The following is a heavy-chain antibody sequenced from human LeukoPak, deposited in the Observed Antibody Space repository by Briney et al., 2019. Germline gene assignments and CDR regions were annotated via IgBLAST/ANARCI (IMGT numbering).Heavy chain of an antibody. D-gene: IGHD3-9*01. Sequence: SVKVSCKASGGTFSSYAISWERQAPGQGLEWMGRIIPILGIANYAQKFQGRVTITADKSTSTAYMELSSLRSEDTAVYYCARESQFGDTLTGPNWFDPWGQGTLVTVSS. CDR2: IIPILGIA. CDR3: ARESQFGDTLTGPNWFDP. J-gene: IGHJ5*02. CDR1: GGTFSSYA. V-gene: IGHV1-69*04.